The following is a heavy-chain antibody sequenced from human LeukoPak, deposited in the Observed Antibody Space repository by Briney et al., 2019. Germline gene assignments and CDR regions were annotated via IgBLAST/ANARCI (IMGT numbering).Heavy chain of an antibody. Sequence: PGGSLRLSCAASGSTVSGNYMSWVRQASGKGLEWVSVIYSGGSTYYADSVKGRFTISRDNSKNTLYLQMNSLRAENTVVYYCARGVCSSTSCYVNNWFDSWGQGTLVIVSS. J-gene: IGHJ5*01. V-gene: IGHV3-66*02. CDR3: ARGVCSSTSCYVNNWFDS. CDR2: IYSGGST. D-gene: IGHD2-2*01. CDR1: GSTVSGNY.